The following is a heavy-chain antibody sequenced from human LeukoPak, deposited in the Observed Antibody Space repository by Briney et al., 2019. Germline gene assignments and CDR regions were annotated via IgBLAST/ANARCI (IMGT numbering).Heavy chain of an antibody. CDR2: INPNTSST. J-gene: IGHJ2*01. CDR1: GYTFNRYY. Sequence: ASVKVSCKASGYTFNRYYIHWVRQAPGEGPEWMGIINPNTSSTSYAQKFQGRVTMTRDTSTSTVYMELSSLRYEDTAVYYCAKNMGYGDYWYFDLWGRGTLVTVSS. V-gene: IGHV1-46*02. CDR3: AKNMGYGDYWYFDL. D-gene: IGHD4-17*01.